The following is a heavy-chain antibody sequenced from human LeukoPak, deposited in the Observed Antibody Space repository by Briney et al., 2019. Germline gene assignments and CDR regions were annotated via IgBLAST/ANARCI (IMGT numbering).Heavy chain of an antibody. J-gene: IGHJ6*03. D-gene: IGHD3-3*01. V-gene: IGHV4-38-2*02. CDR2: IYHSGST. CDR1: GYSISSGYY. CDR3: AREGPFWSGYYGYYYYMDV. Sequence: SQTLSLTCTVSGYSISSGYYWGWIRQPPGKGMEWIASIYHSGSTYYNPSLKSRVTISVDTSKNEFSLNMKSVTAADTAVYYCAREGPFWSGYYGYYYYMDVWGKGTTVTVSS.